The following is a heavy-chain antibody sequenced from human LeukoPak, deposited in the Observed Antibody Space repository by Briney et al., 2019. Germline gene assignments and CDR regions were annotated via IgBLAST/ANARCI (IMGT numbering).Heavy chain of an antibody. CDR1: GYSISSGYY. Sequence: SGTLSLTCTVSGYSISSGYYWGWIRPPPGKGLEWIGSIYHSGSTYYNPSLKSRVTISVDTSKNQFSLKLSSVTAADTAVYYCARDRVRFGELREGTFDYWGQGTLVTVSS. J-gene: IGHJ4*02. CDR2: IYHSGST. V-gene: IGHV4-38-2*02. CDR3: ARDRVRFGELREGTFDY. D-gene: IGHD3-10*01.